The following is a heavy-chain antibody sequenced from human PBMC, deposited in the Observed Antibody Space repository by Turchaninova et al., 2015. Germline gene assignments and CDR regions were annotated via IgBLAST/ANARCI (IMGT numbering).Heavy chain of an antibody. CDR2: VYYSGST. Sequence: VQLQESGPGLVKPSEPLSLTCTVSGDSINSKHWRWTRQAPGKGLEWIVYVYYSGSTIYNPSLKSRVTISVETSKNQFSLKVNSVIAADTAVYSCARGREALDIWGQGTLVTVS. CDR3: ARGREALDI. J-gene: IGHJ3*02. V-gene: IGHV4-59*01. CDR1: GDSINSKH.